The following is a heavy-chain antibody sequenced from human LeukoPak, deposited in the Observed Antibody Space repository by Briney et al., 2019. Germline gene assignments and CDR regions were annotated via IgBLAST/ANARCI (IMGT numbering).Heavy chain of an antibody. CDR2: ISGDGDST. CDR1: GLTFSSYA. J-gene: IGHJ4*02. Sequence: PGRSLRLSCAASGLTFSSYALDWVRQAPGKGLEWISVISGDGDSTHYADSVKGRFTISRDNSKNTLYLQMNSLKADDTAVYYCARDEYKADAYWGQGTLVTVSS. V-gene: IGHV3-23*01. CDR3: ARDEYKADAY. D-gene: IGHD2/OR15-2a*01.